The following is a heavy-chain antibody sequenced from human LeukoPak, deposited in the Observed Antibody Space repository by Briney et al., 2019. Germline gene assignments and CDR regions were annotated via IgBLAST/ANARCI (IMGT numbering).Heavy chain of an antibody. J-gene: IGHJ4*02. D-gene: IGHD5-18*01. CDR2: ISGSSDTT. CDR3: ANREGGYTYDPFDY. CDR1: GFTFSTYA. Sequence: GGSLRLSCAASGFTFSTYAMSWVRQAPGRGLEWVSAISGSSDTTYYADYVKGRPTISRDKSKNTLYLQMNSLRAEDTAVYYCANREGGYTYDPFDYWGQGTLVTVSS. V-gene: IGHV3-23*01.